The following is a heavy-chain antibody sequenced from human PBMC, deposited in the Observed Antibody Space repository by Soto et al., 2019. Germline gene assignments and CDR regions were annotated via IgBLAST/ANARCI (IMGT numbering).Heavy chain of an antibody. CDR3: ARLVRSSSSFWFDP. Sequence: SETLSLTCTVSGGSISSYYWSWIRQPPGKGLEWIGYIYYSGSTNYNPSLKSRVTISVDTSKNQFSLKLSSVTAADTAVYYCARLVRSSSSFWFDPWGQGTLVTVSS. CDR2: IYYSGST. D-gene: IGHD6-6*01. J-gene: IGHJ5*02. CDR1: GGSISSYY. V-gene: IGHV4-59*01.